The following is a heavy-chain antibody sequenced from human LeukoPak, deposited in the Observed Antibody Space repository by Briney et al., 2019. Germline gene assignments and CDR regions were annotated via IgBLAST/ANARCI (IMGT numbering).Heavy chain of an antibody. Sequence: ASVTVSCKASGYTFTSYDINWVRQAPGQGLEWMGWMNPNSGNTGYAQKFQGRVTMTRNTSISTAYMELSSLRSEDTAVYYCARMISSTHNWFDPWGQGTLVTVSS. D-gene: IGHD2-2*01. V-gene: IGHV1-8*01. CDR2: MNPNSGNT. CDR3: ARMISSTHNWFDP. CDR1: GYTFTSYD. J-gene: IGHJ5*02.